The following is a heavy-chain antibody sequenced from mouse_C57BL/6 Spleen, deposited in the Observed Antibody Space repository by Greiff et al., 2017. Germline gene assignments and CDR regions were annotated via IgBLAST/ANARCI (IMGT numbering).Heavy chain of an antibody. CDR1: GYTFTSYW. J-gene: IGHJ2*01. Sequence: QVQLQQPGAELVKPGASVKMSCKASGYTFTSYWITWVKQRPGQGLEWIGAISPGSGSTNYNEKFKSKAPLTVDKSSRTAYMQLSSLTSVYSAVYYCAKGGYSNCDFDFWGQGTTLTVSS. CDR2: ISPGSGST. V-gene: IGHV1-55*01. CDR3: AKGGYSNCDFDF. D-gene: IGHD2-5*01.